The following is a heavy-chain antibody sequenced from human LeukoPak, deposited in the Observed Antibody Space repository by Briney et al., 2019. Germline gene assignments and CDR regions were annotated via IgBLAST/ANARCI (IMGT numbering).Heavy chain of an antibody. J-gene: IGHJ4*02. D-gene: IGHD5-24*01. Sequence: GGTRRLSCATSGCTFSTYWMNWVRQAPGKGLEWVANINQDGSETYYADSVKGRFTIFRDNAKNSLYLQMDSLRVEDTAVYSCANGDGFDYWGQGTLVIVSS. CDR2: INQDGSET. CDR1: GCTFSTYW. V-gene: IGHV3-7*01. CDR3: ANGDGFDY.